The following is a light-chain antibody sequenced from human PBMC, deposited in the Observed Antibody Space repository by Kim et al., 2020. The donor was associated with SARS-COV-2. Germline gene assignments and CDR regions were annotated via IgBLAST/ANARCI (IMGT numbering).Light chain of an antibody. V-gene: IGLV1-44*01. CDR2: SVN. Sequence: GQRVTISCSGSSSNIGSNNVNWYQQLPGTAPKLLIYSVNQRPSGVPDRFSGSKSGTSASLAISGLQSEDEADYYCVAWDDSLNGPVFGGGTQLTVL. J-gene: IGLJ3*02. CDR1: SSNIGSNN. CDR3: VAWDDSLNGPV.